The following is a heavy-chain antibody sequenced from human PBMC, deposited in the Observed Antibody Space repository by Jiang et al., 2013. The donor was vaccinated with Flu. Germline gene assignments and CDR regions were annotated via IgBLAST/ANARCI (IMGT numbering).Heavy chain of an antibody. Sequence: LTCTVSGGSISRYYWSWIRQPPGKGLEWIGYIFYSGSTNYNPSLKSRVTISVDTSKNQFSLKLTSVTAADTAVYYCARGFYVSGSYSPWLDPWGQGNLVTVSS. J-gene: IGHJ5*02. CDR2: IFYSGST. V-gene: IGHV4-59*08. CDR1: GGSISRYY. CDR3: ARGFYVSGSYSPWLDP. D-gene: IGHD3-10*01.